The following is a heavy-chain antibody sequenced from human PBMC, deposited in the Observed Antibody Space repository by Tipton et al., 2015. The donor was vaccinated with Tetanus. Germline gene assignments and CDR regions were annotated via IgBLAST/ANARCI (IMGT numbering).Heavy chain of an antibody. CDR2: ISGSGGST. CDR1: GLTLSNYA. CDR3: AREADCSGGSCFSGDFDN. J-gene: IGHJ4*02. Sequence: SLRLSCAASGLTLSNYAVSWVRQAPGRGLEWVSGISGSGGSTYYTDSVKGRFTISRDNSKNTVSLQMNSLKAEDAAVYYCAREADCSGGSCFSGDFDNWGQGTQVTVSS. V-gene: IGHV3-23*01. D-gene: IGHD2-15*01.